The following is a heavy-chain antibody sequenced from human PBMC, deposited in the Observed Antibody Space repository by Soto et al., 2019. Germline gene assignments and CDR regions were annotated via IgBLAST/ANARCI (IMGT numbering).Heavy chain of an antibody. V-gene: IGHV3-72*01. Sequence: EAQLVESGGGLVQPGGSLRLSCAASGFTFSDHYMDWVRQAPGKGLEWVGRSRHKANSYSTEYAASVKCRFTITRDESKNSLYLQMNSLKAEDRAVYYCARFSGSYTRGLDYWGQGTLVTVSS. CDR1: GFTFSDHY. CDR3: ARFSGSYTRGLDY. D-gene: IGHD1-26*01. J-gene: IGHJ4*02. CDR2: SRHKANSYST.